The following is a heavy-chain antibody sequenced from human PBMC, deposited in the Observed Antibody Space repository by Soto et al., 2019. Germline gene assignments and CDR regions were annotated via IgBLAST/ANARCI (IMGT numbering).Heavy chain of an antibody. D-gene: IGHD3-22*01. CDR3: ARALYYHDSNGYPFDS. CDR2: INHSGST. J-gene: IGHJ4*02. Sequence: PSETLSLTCAVYGGSFSGYYWSWIRQPPGKGLEWIGEINHSGSTNYNPSLKSRPTISVETSRNQFSLKLSSVTAADTAVYYCARALYYHDSNGYPFDSWGQGTLVTVSS. CDR1: GGSFSGYY. V-gene: IGHV4-34*09.